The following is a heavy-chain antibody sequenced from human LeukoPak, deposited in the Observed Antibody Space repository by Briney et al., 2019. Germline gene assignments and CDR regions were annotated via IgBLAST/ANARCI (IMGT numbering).Heavy chain of an antibody. Sequence: SVKVSCKASEDTFNSYAISWVRQAPGLGLEWMGGIIPIFGTTSYAQNFQGRVTITADESTSTAYMDLNSLRSDDTAVYYCARNSIRGRYCTSSNCYDPFDDWGQGTLVTVSS. J-gene: IGHJ4*02. V-gene: IGHV1-69*13. CDR3: ARNSIRGRYCTSSNCYDPFDD. CDR1: EDTFNSYA. CDR2: IIPIFGTT. D-gene: IGHD2-2*01.